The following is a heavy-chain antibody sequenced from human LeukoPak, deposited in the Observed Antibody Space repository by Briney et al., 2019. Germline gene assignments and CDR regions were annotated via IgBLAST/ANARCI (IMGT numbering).Heavy chain of an antibody. CDR2: IIPIFGTA. Sequence: SVKVSCKASGGTFSSYAISWVRQAPGQGLEWMGGIIPIFGTANYAQKFQGRVTITADKSTSTAYMELSSLGSEDTAVYYCAREYYYGSGKSATFFDYWGQGTLVTVSS. D-gene: IGHD3-10*01. V-gene: IGHV1-69*06. J-gene: IGHJ4*02. CDR3: AREYYYGSGKSATFFDY. CDR1: GGTFSSYA.